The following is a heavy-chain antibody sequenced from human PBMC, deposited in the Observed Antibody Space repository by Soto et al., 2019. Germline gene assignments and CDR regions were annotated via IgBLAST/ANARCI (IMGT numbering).Heavy chain of an antibody. CDR1: GFTFSDFA. V-gene: IGHV3-23*01. CDR2: LDGAGGST. J-gene: IGHJ6*02. CDR3: AAPRDEYGSGVSWFTYGMDI. D-gene: IGHD3-10*01. Sequence: GGSLRLSCLASGFTFSDFAMTWVRHVPGRGLEWVASLDGAGGSTYYAESVRGRFSISRDNSQNTLFLQMKRLTVDDTAIYYCAAPRDEYGSGVSWFTYGMDIWGQGTTVTVPS.